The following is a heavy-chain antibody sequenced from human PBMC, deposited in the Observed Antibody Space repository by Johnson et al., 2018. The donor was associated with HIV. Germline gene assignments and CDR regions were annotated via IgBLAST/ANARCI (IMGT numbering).Heavy chain of an antibody. CDR1: GFTFGDSA. J-gene: IGHJ3*02. CDR2: LSYDGSNE. CDR3: ARDYPYDRSPRGAFDI. V-gene: IGHV3-30-3*01. D-gene: IGHD3-22*01. Sequence: QVQLVESGGGLVKPGGSLRLSCAASGFTFGDSAIHWVRQAPGKGLEWVAVLSYDGSNEYYADSVKGRFTISRDNSKNTLYLQMNSLRAEDTAVYYCARDYPYDRSPRGAFDIWGHGTMVTVSS.